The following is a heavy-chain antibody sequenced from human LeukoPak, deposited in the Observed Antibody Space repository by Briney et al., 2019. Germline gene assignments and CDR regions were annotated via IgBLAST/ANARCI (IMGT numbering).Heavy chain of an antibody. J-gene: IGHJ3*02. CDR3: ARERYNWNYVYGAFDI. Sequence: GGSLRLSCAASGFTFSSYWMHWVRQAPGKGLVWVSRINSDGTSTTYADSVKGRFTISRDNAKNTLYVQMNSLRAEDTAVYYCARERYNWNYVYGAFDIWGQGTMVTVSS. CDR2: INSDGTST. CDR1: GFTFSSYW. V-gene: IGHV3-74*01. D-gene: IGHD1-7*01.